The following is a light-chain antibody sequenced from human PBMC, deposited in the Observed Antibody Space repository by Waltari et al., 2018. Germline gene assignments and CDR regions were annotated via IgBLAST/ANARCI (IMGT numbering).Light chain of an antibody. Sequence: ALTQPASVSGSPGQSITISCSATSHDIGHYDYVAWYLQHPATAPKLIIFDVSKRPSGISDRFSASKSGSTASLTISGLQAEDEGEYFCGSYTTNSPFAVVFGGGTKLTVL. CDR2: DVS. V-gene: IGLV2-14*03. CDR3: GSYTTNSPFAVV. CDR1: SHDIGHYDY. J-gene: IGLJ2*01.